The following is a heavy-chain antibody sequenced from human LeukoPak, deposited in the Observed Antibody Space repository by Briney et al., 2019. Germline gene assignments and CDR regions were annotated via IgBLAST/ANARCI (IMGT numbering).Heavy chain of an antibody. CDR2: INHNGNVN. CDR3: ARGGGLGV. CDR1: GFTFSSYW. Sequence: GGSLRLSCAASGFTFSSYWMNWARQAPGKGLEWVASINHNGNVNYYVDSVKGRFAISRDNAKNSLYLQMSNLRAEDTAVYFCARGGGLGVWGQGATVTVSS. J-gene: IGHJ6*02. D-gene: IGHD3-16*01. V-gene: IGHV3-7*03.